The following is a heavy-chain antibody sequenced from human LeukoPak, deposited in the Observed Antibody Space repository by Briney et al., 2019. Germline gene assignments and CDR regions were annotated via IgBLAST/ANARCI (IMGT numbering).Heavy chain of an antibody. CDR2: ISSSSSYI. Sequence: GGSLRLSCAASGFTFSSYSMNWVRQAPGKGLEWVSSISSSSSYIYYADSVKGRFTISRDNAKNSLYLQMNSLRAEDTAVYYCARVAMVRGDYMDVWGKGTTVTVSS. V-gene: IGHV3-21*01. CDR3: ARVAMVRGDYMDV. CDR1: GFTFSSYS. D-gene: IGHD3-10*01. J-gene: IGHJ6*03.